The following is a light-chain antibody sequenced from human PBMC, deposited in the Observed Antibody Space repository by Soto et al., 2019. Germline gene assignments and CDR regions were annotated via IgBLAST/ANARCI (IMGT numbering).Light chain of an antibody. Sequence: EIVMTQSPATLSVSPGERATLSCRASQSVSSNLAWYQQKPGQAPRLLIYDASTRATGIPARFSGSGSGTEFTLTISSLQSEAFAVYYCQQYDNSPPWTFGQGTKVEIK. CDR1: QSVSSN. J-gene: IGKJ1*01. CDR3: QQYDNSPPWT. CDR2: DAS. V-gene: IGKV3-15*01.